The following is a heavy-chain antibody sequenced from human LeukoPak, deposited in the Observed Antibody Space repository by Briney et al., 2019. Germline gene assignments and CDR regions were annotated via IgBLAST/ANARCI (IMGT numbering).Heavy chain of an antibody. D-gene: IGHD2-2*01. J-gene: IGHJ6*03. CDR2: IYTSGST. V-gene: IGHV4-61*02. Sequence: PSETLSLTCTVSGGSISSGSYYWSWIRQPAGKGLEWIGRIYTSGSTNYNPSLKSRVTISVDTSKNQFSLKLSSVTAADTAVYYCAREGCSSTSCYSMYSSSWSVNYYYMDVWGKGTTVTISS. CDR1: GGSISSGSYY. CDR3: AREGCSSTSCYSMYSSSWSVNYYYMDV.